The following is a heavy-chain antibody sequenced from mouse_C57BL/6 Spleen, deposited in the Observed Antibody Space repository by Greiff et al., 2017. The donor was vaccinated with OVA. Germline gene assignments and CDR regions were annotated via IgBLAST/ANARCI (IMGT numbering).Heavy chain of an antibody. CDR1: GYTFTSYW. J-gene: IGHJ2*01. D-gene: IGHD1-1*01. CDR2: IDPSDSYT. CDR3: ARHGSYFDY. Sequence: QVQLQQPGAELVKPGASVKLSCKASGYTFTSYWMQWVKQRPGQGLEWIGEIDPSDSYTNYNQKFKGKATLTVDTSSSTAYMQLSSLTSEDSAVYYCARHGSYFDYWGQGTTLTVSS. V-gene: IGHV1-50*01.